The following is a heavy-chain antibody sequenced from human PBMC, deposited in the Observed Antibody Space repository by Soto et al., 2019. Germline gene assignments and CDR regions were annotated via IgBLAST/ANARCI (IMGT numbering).Heavy chain of an antibody. CDR1: GGTFSSYT. CDR3: ARALERNSSGYYYVDP. V-gene: IGHV1-69*02. CDR2: IIPILGIA. J-gene: IGHJ5*02. D-gene: IGHD3-22*01. Sequence: QVQLVQSGAEVKKPGSSVKVSCKASGGTFSSYTISWVRQAPGQGLEWLGRIIPILGIANYAQKFQGRVTITADKSTSTVYMELSSLRSEDTAVYYCARALERNSSGYYYVDPWGQGTLVTVSS.